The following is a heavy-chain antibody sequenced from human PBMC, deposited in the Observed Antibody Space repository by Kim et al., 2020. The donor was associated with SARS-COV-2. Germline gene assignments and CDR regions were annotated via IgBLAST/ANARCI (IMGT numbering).Heavy chain of an antibody. Sequence: GGSLRLSCAASGFTFSSYGMHWVRQAPGKGLEWVAVIWYDGSNKYYADSVKGRFTISRDNSKNTLYLQMNSLRAEDTAVYYCAKVMHYDSSGPDFDYWGQGTLVTVSS. V-gene: IGHV3-33*06. J-gene: IGHJ4*02. CDR3: AKVMHYDSSGPDFDY. CDR1: GFTFSSYG. CDR2: IWYDGSNK. D-gene: IGHD3-22*01.